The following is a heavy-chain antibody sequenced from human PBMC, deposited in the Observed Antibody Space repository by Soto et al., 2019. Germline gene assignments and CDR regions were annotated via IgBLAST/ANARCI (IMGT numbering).Heavy chain of an antibody. Sequence: QVQLVQSGAEVKKPGSSVKVSCKASGGTFSSYTISWVRQAPGQGLEWMGRIIPILGIANYAQKFQGRVTITADKSTSTAYMGLSSLRSEDTAVYCCASGVVTASNWFDPWGQGTLVTVSS. J-gene: IGHJ5*02. CDR1: GGTFSSYT. D-gene: IGHD2-21*02. CDR2: IIPILGIA. CDR3: ASGVVTASNWFDP. V-gene: IGHV1-69*02.